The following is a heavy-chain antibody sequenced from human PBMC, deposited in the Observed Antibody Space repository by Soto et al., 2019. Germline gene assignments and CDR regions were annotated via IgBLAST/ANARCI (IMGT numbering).Heavy chain of an antibody. Sequence: QLQLQESGPGLVKPSETLSLTCTVSGGSISSSSYYWGWIRQPPGKGLEWIGSIYYSGSTYYNPSLRSRVTISVDTSKNQFSLRLSSVTAADTAGYYWARRRYYDSSGFEGGGMDVWGQGTTVTVSS. D-gene: IGHD3-22*01. V-gene: IGHV4-39*01. CDR2: IYYSGST. CDR3: ARRRYYDSSGFEGGGMDV. J-gene: IGHJ6*02. CDR1: GGSISSSSYY.